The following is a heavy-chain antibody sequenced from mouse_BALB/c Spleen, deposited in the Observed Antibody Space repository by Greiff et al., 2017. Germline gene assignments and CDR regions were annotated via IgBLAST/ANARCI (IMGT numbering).Heavy chain of an antibody. D-gene: IGHD2-10*02. CDR3: DRDKCENAYGNYEGGAMDY. J-gene: IGHJ4*01. CDR1: GFSLTSYG. CDR2: IWAGGST. Sequence: VHLVESGPGLVAPSQSLSITCTVSGFSLTSYGVYWVRQPPGKGLEWLGVIWAGGSTNYNSARMSSLSISKDNSKSQVFLKMNSLQTDDTAMYYCDRDKCENAYGNYEGGAMDYWGQGTTVTVSS. V-gene: IGHV2-9*02.